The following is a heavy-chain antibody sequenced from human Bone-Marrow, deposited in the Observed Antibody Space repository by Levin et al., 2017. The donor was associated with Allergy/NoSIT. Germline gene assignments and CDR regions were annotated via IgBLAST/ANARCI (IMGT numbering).Heavy chain of an antibody. CDR3: ARDDVVATNH. V-gene: IGHV3-66*01. J-gene: IGHJ4*02. CDR1: GFTISTNY. Sequence: QLGESLKISCAASGFTISTNYMSWVRQVPGKGLEWVSIIHSGGRKNYADSVKGRFTISRDNYNNTLYLQMNSLRGEDTAIYYCARDDVVATNHWGQGTLVIVSS. D-gene: IGHD5-12*01. CDR2: IHSGGRK.